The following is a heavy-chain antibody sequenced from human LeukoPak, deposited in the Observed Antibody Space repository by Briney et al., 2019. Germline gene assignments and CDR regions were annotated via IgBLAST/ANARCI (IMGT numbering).Heavy chain of an antibody. CDR2: IIPIFGTA. J-gene: IGHJ3*02. CDR3: ARDPGIAVAPGAFDI. Sequence: SVKVSCKASGGTFISYAISWVRQAPGQGREWMGGIIPIFGTANYAQKFQGRVTITADESTSTAYMELSSLRSEDTAVYYCARDPGIAVAPGAFDIWGQGPMVTVSS. CDR1: GGTFISYA. D-gene: IGHD6-19*01. V-gene: IGHV1-69*01.